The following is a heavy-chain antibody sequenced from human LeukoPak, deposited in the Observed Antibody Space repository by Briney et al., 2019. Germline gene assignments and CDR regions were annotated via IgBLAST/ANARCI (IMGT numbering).Heavy chain of an antibody. CDR1: GFTFSSYA. D-gene: IGHD1-26*01. J-gene: IGHJ4*02. CDR3: ARGVVGATRLFDY. V-gene: IGHV3-30-3*01. Sequence: PGGFLRLSCAASGFTFSSYAMHWVRQAPGKGLEWVAVISYDGSNKYYADSVKGRFTISRDNSKNTLYLQMNSLRAEDTAVYYCARGVVGATRLFDYWGQGTLVTVSS. CDR2: ISYDGSNK.